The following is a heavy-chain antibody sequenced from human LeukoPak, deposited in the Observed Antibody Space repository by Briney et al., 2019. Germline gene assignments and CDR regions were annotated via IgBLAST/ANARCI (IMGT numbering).Heavy chain of an antibody. CDR2: IYSGGST. D-gene: IGHD3-3*01. J-gene: IGHJ4*02. V-gene: IGHV3-53*01. CDR3: ARDHTLRYYDFWSGYHEDMDY. Sequence: PGGSLRLSCAASGFTVSSNYMSWVRQAPGKGLEWVSVIYSGGSTYYADSVKGRFTISRDNSKNTLYLQMNSLRAEDTAVYYCARDHTLRYYDFWSGYHEDMDYWGQGTLVTVSS. CDR1: GFTVSSNY.